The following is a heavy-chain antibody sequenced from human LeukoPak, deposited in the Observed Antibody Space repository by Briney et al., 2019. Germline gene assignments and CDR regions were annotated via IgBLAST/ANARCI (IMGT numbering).Heavy chain of an antibody. V-gene: IGHV3-7*01. CDR1: GFTFSSYW. CDR2: IKEDGSER. D-gene: IGHD3-10*02. J-gene: IGHJ6*04. CDR3: AELGITMIGGV. Sequence: PGGSLRLSCAASGFTFSSYWMSWVRQAPGKGLEWVANIKEDGSERYYVDSVKGRFTISRDNAKNSLYLQMNSLRAEDTAVYYCAELGITMIGGVWGKGTTVTISS.